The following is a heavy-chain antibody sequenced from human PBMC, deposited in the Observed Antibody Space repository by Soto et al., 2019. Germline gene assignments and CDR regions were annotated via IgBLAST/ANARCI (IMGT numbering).Heavy chain of an antibody. CDR2: ISGSGGST. CDR1: GVTFSSYA. J-gene: IGHJ6*02. D-gene: IGHD2-15*01. CDR3: AKGNRYCSGGSCYPNRRPYYYYYGMDV. Sequence: GGSLRLSCAASGVTFSSYAMSWVRQAPGKGLEWVSAISGSGGSTYYADSVKGRFTISRDNSKNTLYLQMNSLRAEDTAVYYCAKGNRYCSGGSCYPNRRPYYYYYGMDVWGQGTTVTVSS. V-gene: IGHV3-23*01.